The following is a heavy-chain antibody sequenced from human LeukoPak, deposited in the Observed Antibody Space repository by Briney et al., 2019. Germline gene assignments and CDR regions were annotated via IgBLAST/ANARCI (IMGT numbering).Heavy chain of an antibody. J-gene: IGHJ4*02. CDR3: ARVGPYFDY. V-gene: IGHV3-7*03. Sequence: PGGSLRLACAASGFTFSSYVMHWVRQAPGKGLEWVANIKQDGSEKYYVDSVKGRCTISRDNAKNSLYLQMNSLRAEDTAAYCCARVGPYFDYWGQGTLVTVSS. CDR2: IKQDGSEK. CDR1: GFTFSSYV.